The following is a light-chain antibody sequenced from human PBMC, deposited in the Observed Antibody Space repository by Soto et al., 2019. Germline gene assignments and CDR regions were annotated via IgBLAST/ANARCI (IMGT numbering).Light chain of an antibody. CDR3: QKYNSAPLT. CDR1: QVISNY. Sequence: DIQMTQSPSSLSASVGDRVTITCRASQVISNYLAWYQQKPGKVPKLLIYAASTLHSGVPSRFSGSGSGTDFTLTISSLQPEDVATYYCQKYNSAPLTFGRGTKVEIK. V-gene: IGKV1-27*01. CDR2: AAS. J-gene: IGKJ4*01.